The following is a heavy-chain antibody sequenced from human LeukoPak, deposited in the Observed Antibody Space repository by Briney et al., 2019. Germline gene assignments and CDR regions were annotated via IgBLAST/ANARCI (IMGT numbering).Heavy chain of an antibody. CDR3: AKRGDGGHKSLEY. Sequence: PGGSLRLSCAASGFTFSSYAMSWVRQAPGKGLEWVSAISGSGGSTYYADSVKGRFTISRDNSKSTLCLQMNSLRAEDTAVYYCAKRGDGGHKSLEYWGQGTLVIVSS. J-gene: IGHJ4*02. CDR2: ISGSGGST. CDR1: GFTFSSYA. D-gene: IGHD3-16*01. V-gene: IGHV3-23*01.